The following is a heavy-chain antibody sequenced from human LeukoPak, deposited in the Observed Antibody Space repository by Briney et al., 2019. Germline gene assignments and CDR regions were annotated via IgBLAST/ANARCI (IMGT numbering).Heavy chain of an antibody. CDR1: GFTFDDYA. CDR2: ISWNSGSI. D-gene: IGHD1-26*01. V-gene: IGHV3-9*01. CDR3: ARVSSGSDFDY. Sequence: QPGRSLRLSCAASGFTFDDYAMHWVRQAPGKGLEWVSGISWNSGSIGYADSVKGRFTISRDNSKNTLYLQMNSLRAEDTAVYYCARVSSGSDFDYWGQGTLVTVSS. J-gene: IGHJ4*02.